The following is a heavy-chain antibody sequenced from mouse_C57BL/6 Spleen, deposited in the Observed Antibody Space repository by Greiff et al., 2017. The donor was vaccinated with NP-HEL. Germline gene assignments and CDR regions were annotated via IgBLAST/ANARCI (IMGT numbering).Heavy chain of an antibody. Sequence: EVQLVESGGGLVQPKGSLKLSCAASGFSFNTYAMNWVRQAPGKGLEWVARIRSKSNNYATYYADSVKDRFTISRDDSESMLYLQMNNLKTEDTAMYYCVRHGDGYYWFAYWGQGTLVTVSA. CDR3: VRHGDGYYWFAY. V-gene: IGHV10-1*01. CDR1: GFSFNTYA. D-gene: IGHD2-3*01. CDR2: IRSKSNNYAT. J-gene: IGHJ3*01.